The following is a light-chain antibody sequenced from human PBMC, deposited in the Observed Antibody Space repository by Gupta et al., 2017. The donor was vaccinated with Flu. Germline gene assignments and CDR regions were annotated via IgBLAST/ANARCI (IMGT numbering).Light chain of an antibody. CDR3: SSDTSISTWV. CDR1: SRDVGGYNY. J-gene: IGLJ3*02. V-gene: IGLV2-14*01. CDR2: EVS. Sequence: SITISCSGTSRDVGGYNYVSWYQHHPGNAPTLMIYEVSTRPAGVAHRFSGCTSGNTASLTISGLQAEDDADYYCSSDTSISTWVFGGGTKLTVL.